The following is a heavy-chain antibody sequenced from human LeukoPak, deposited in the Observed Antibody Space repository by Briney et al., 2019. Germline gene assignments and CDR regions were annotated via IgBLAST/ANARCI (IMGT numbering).Heavy chain of an antibody. Sequence: SETLSLTCTVSGGSISSYYWGWIRQPPGKGLEWIGSIYYSGSTYYNPSLKSRVTISVDTSKNQFSLKLTSVTAADTAVYYCARLERAAAGNRWFDPWGQGTLVTVSS. CDR2: IYYSGST. V-gene: IGHV4-39*01. D-gene: IGHD6-13*01. CDR1: GGSISSYY. J-gene: IGHJ5*02. CDR3: ARLERAAAGNRWFDP.